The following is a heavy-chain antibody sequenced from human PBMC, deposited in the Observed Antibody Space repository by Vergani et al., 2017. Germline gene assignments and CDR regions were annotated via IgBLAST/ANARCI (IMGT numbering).Heavy chain of an antibody. CDR2: IYYDGSKK. J-gene: IGHJ4*02. V-gene: IGHV3-33*01. D-gene: IGHD1-1*01. CDR1: GFIFSRYG. CDR3: ASDYSGTYTLVGF. Sequence: QVQLVESGGRVVQPGKSLRLSCVASGFIFSRYGMHWVRQAPGKGPEWVAFIYYDGSKKYYEDSVRGRFTISRDNSKNTLYLQMDRLRAEDTGVYYCASDYSGTYTLVGFWGQGTRVTVSS.